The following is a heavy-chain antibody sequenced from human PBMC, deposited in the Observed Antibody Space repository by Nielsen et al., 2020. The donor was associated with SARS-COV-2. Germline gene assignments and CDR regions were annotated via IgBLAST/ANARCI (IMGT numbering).Heavy chain of an antibody. Sequence: GESLKISCAAPGFTFSSYAMSWVRQAPGKGLEWVSAISGSGGSTYYADSVKGRFTISRDNSKNTLYLQMNSLRAEDTAVYYCANERFYGDYYYWGQGTLVTVSS. CDR2: ISGSGGST. D-gene: IGHD4-17*01. V-gene: IGHV3-23*01. CDR1: GFTFSSYA. CDR3: ANERFYGDYYY. J-gene: IGHJ4*02.